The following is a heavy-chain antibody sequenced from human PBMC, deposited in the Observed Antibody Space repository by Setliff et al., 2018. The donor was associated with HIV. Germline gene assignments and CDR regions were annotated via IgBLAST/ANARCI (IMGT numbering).Heavy chain of an antibody. CDR3: ARSSGGPFDY. D-gene: IGHD6-19*01. CDR2: ISGYNGDT. V-gene: IGHV1-18*01. CDR1: GYTFTSYG. Sequence: ASVKVSCKASGYTFTSYGITWVRQAPGQGLEWMGWISGYNGDTNYAQKLQGRVTMTTDTSTSTAYMELRSLRSDDTAVYYCARSSGGPFDYWGQGTLVTSPQ. J-gene: IGHJ4*02.